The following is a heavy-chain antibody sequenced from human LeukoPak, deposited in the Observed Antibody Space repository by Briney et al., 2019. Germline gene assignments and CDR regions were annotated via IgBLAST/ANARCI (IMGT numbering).Heavy chain of an antibody. CDR2: ISGSGGST. V-gene: IGHV3-23*01. J-gene: IGHJ4*02. D-gene: IGHD2-2*03. Sequence: GGSLRLSCAASGFTFSSYAMSWVRQAPGKGLEWVSGISGSGGSTYYADSVKGRFTISRDNSKNTLYFHLNSLRADDTAVYYCARRDVLNGEWIFFDHWGQGTLVTVSS. CDR3: ARRDVLNGEWIFFDH. CDR1: GFTFSSYA.